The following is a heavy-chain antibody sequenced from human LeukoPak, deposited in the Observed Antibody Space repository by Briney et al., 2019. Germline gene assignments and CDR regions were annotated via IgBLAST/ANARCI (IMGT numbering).Heavy chain of an antibody. CDR1: GFTFSSYS. D-gene: IGHD3-22*01. Sequence: LRLSCAASGFTFSSYSMNWVRQAPGKGLEWIGYIYYSGSTYYNPSLKSRVTISVDTSKNQFSLKLSSVTAADTAVYYCARADSSVIDYWGQGTLVTVSS. CDR2: IYYSGST. CDR3: ARADSSVIDY. J-gene: IGHJ4*02. V-gene: IGHV4-30-4*08.